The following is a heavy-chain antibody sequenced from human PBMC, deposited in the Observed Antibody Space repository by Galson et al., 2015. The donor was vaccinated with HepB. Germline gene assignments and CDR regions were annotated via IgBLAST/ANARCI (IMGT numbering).Heavy chain of an antibody. J-gene: IGHJ6*02. CDR2: ISSSSSYI. CDR1: GFTFSSYS. Sequence: SLRLSCAASGFTFSSYSMNWVRQAPGKGLEWVSSISSSSSYIYYADSVKGRFTISRDNAKNSLYLQMNSLRAEDTAVYYCARDRVSSYYYGMDVWGQGTTVTVSS. CDR3: ARDRVSSYYYGMDV. D-gene: IGHD2-2*01. V-gene: IGHV3-21*01.